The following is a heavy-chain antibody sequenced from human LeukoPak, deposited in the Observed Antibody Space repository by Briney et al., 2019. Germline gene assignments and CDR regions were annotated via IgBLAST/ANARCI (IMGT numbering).Heavy chain of an antibody. CDR2: IIPIFGTA. D-gene: IGHD3-22*01. Sequence: SVKVSCKASGGTFSSYAISWVRQAPGQGLEWMGGIIPIFGTANYAQKFQGRVTITADKSTSTAYMELSSLRSEDTAVYYCARDWGYYYDSSGPADAFDIWGQGTMVTVSS. V-gene: IGHV1-69*06. J-gene: IGHJ3*02. CDR1: GGTFSSYA. CDR3: ARDWGYYYDSSGPADAFDI.